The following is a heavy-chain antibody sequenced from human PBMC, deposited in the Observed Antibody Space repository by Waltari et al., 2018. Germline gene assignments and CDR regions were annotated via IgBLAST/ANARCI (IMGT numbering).Heavy chain of an antibody. Sequence: EVQLVESGGGSVQPGGSLRLSCVASGFTFSDTYMDWVRQAPGKGQEWDGGRRNKQNSKTAEYASPVKGRFSISRDDSKNALYLQMNSLKTEDTAVYYCATLAGIAKNYDYWGQGTLVTVSS. CDR2: RRNKQNSKTA. J-gene: IGHJ4*02. CDR1: GFTFSDTY. CDR3: ATLAGIAKNYDY. D-gene: IGHD2-21*01. V-gene: IGHV3-72*01.